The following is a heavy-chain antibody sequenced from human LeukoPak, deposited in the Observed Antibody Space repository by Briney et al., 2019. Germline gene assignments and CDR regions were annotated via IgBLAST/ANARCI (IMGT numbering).Heavy chain of an antibody. Sequence: GGSLRLPCAASGFTFSSSWMTWVRQAPGKGLQCVANIKKDGSEKNYVDSVKGRFTISRDNAKNSLFLEMSSLRDEDTAVYYCATTWALAAWGQGTLVTVSS. CDR2: IKKDGSEK. CDR3: ATTWALAA. V-gene: IGHV3-7*01. J-gene: IGHJ5*02. CDR1: GFTFSSSW. D-gene: IGHD1-1*01.